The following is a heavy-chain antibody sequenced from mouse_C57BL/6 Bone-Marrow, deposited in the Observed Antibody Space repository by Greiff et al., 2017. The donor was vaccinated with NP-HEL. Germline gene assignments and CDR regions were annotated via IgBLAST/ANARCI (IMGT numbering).Heavy chain of an antibody. D-gene: IGHD2-14*01. J-gene: IGHJ4*01. V-gene: IGHV6-6*01. CDR2: VRNKANNHAT. Sequence: EVKLVESGGGLVQPGGSMKLSCAASGFTFSDAWMDWVRQSPEKGLEWVAEVRNKANNHATYYAESVKGRFTISRDDSKSSVYLQMNSLRAEDTGIYYCTTGVRRGSYAMDYWGQGTSVTVSS. CDR3: TTGVRRGSYAMDY. CDR1: GFTFSDAW.